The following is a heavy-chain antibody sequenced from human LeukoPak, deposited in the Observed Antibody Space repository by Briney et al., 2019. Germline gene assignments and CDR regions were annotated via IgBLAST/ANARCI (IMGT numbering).Heavy chain of an antibody. CDR1: GGSISSGSYY. D-gene: IGHD6-13*01. Sequence: SQTLSLTCTVSGGSISSGSYYWSWIRQPAGKGLEWIGRIYTSGSTNYNPSLKSRATISVDTSKNQFSLKLSSVTAADTAVYYCARGGIAILFDLWGRGTLVTVSS. J-gene: IGHJ2*01. CDR3: ARGGIAILFDL. CDR2: IYTSGST. V-gene: IGHV4-61*02.